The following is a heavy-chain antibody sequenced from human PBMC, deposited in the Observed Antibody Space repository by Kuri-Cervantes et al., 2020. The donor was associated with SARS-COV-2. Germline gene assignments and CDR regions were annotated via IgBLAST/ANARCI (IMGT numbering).Heavy chain of an antibody. CDR2: ILYDGSNK. V-gene: IGHV3-30-3*01. Sequence: GESLKISCAASAFTFSSYAMHWVRQAPGKGLEWVAIILYDGSNKYYADSVKGRFTISRDNSKNTLYLQMNSLRAEDTAVYYCARDRVGVHDYWGQGTLVTVSS. J-gene: IGHJ4*02. CDR3: ARDRVGVHDY. D-gene: IGHD2-21*01. CDR1: AFTFSSYA.